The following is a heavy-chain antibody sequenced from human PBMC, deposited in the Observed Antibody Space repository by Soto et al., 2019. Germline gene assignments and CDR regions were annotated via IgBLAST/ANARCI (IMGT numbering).Heavy chain of an antibody. CDR2: IYYSGST. V-gene: IGHV4-30-4*01. CDR3: ARVTAAGKPGPHFDY. Sequence: QVQLQESGPGLVKPSQTLSLTCTVSGGSISSGDYYWSWIRQPPGKGLEWIGYIYYSGSTYCNPSIKSRVTISVDTSKNQFSLKLSSVTAADTAVYYCARVTAAGKPGPHFDYWGQGTLVTVSS. D-gene: IGHD6-13*01. CDR1: GGSISSGDYY. J-gene: IGHJ4*02.